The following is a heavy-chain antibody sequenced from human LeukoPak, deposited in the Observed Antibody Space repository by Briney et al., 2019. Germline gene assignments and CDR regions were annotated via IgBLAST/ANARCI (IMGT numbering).Heavy chain of an antibody. D-gene: IGHD7-27*01. Sequence: SETLSLTXAVSGYSISSGYYWSWVRQPPGKGLEWIATIHQSGMTYYNPSLKSRVTISVDTSKNQFSLKLTSVTAAGTAVYYCARSTGTNWGYSFDYWGQGTLVTVSS. CDR2: IHQSGMT. J-gene: IGHJ4*02. CDR3: ARSTGTNWGYSFDY. CDR1: GYSISSGYY. V-gene: IGHV4-38-2*01.